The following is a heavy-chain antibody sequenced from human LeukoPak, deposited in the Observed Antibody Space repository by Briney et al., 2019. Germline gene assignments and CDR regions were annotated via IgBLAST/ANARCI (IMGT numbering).Heavy chain of an antibody. CDR2: ISGGGDIT. CDR1: GFTFTTYA. J-gene: IGHJ3*02. V-gene: IGHV3-23*01. D-gene: IGHD3-10*01. CDR3: AREGYYGSGSYSEGDAFDI. Sequence: GGTLRLSCAASGFTFTTYAMSWVRQAPGKGLEWVSSISGGGDITYYADSVKGRVTISRDNSKNSLYLQMNSLRAEDTAVYYCAREGYYGSGSYSEGDAFDIWGQGTMVTVSS.